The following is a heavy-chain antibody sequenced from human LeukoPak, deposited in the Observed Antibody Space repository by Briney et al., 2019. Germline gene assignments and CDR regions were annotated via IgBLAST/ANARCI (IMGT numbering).Heavy chain of an antibody. CDR1: GDTFSSYG. D-gene: IGHD6-25*01. CDR3: ARVAGTSYLDY. V-gene: IGHV1-69*04. Sequence: ASVKVSCKDYGDTFSSYGVVWVRQAPGQGLEWMGRIIPIVGRVNYAQKFQDRVTITADKSTSTVYMELSSLRSEDTAVYYCARVAGTSYLDYWGQRTLVTVPS. J-gene: IGHJ4*02. CDR2: IIPIVGRV.